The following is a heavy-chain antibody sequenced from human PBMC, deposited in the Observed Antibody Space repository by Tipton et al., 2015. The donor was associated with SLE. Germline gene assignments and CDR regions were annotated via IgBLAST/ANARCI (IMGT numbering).Heavy chain of an antibody. J-gene: IGHJ3*01. D-gene: IGHD1-7*01. CDR2: IQQDGSDK. CDR3: ARESITGTADDAFDV. Sequence: GSLRLSCAASGFSFSRHYMSWVRQSPGKGLEWVANIQQDGSDKYYVDSVKGRFTISRDNAKNSLYLQMNSLRAEDTAVYYCARESITGTADDAFDVWGQGTMVTVSS. CDR1: GFSFSRHY. V-gene: IGHV3-7*03.